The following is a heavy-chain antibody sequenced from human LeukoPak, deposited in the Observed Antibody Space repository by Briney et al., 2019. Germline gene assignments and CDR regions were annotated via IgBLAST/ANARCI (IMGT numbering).Heavy chain of an antibody. CDR3: ATRDYYDSSGYQPDY. CDR2: IYYSGST. Sequence: PGGSLTLSCAASGFTFRDYSMIWVRQPPGKGLEWIGSIYYSGSTYYNPSLKSRVTISVDTSKNQFSLKLSSVTAADTAVYYCATRDYYDSSGYQPDYWGQGTLVTVSS. J-gene: IGHJ4*02. D-gene: IGHD3-22*01. V-gene: IGHV4-39*01. CDR1: GFTFRDYS.